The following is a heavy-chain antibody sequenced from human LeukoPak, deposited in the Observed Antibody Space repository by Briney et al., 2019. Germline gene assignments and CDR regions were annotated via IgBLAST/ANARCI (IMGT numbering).Heavy chain of an antibody. CDR3: AREMVPADGSFDY. J-gene: IGHJ4*02. CDR2: SSSSGSTI. D-gene: IGHD2-2*01. Sequence: GGSLRLSCAASGFTFSSYEMNWVRPAPGKGLEWVSYSSSSGSTIYYADSVKGRFTISRDNAKNSLYLQMNSLRAEDTAVYYCAREMVPADGSFDYWGQGTLVTVSS. CDR1: GFTFSSYE. V-gene: IGHV3-48*03.